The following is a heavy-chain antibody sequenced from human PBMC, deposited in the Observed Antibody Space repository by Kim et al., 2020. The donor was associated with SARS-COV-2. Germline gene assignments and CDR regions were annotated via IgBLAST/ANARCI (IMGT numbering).Heavy chain of an antibody. CDR3: ARQHQQLGYYYYYGLDV. D-gene: IGHD6-13*01. CDR1: GYTVTTYI. CDR2: IDRGNGNT. J-gene: IGHJ6*02. V-gene: IGHV1-3*01. Sequence: ASVKVSCMASGYTVTTYIMHWVRQAPGKRPEWMGWIDRGNGNTKYSQNLQGRVTITRDTYANTVYMELSSLRSEDTAVYYCARQHQQLGYYYYYGLDVWG.